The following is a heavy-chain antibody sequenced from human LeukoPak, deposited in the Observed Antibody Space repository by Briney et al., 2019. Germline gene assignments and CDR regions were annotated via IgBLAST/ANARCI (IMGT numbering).Heavy chain of an antibody. J-gene: IGHJ3*02. CDR3: ARHGGGNRKRDAFDI. CDR1: GGSISSSSYY. Sequence: SETLSLTCTVSGGSISSSSYYWSWIRQPPGKGLEWIGYIYYSGSTNYNPSLKSRVTISVDTSKNQFYLKLSSVTAADTAVYYCARHGGGNRKRDAFDIWGQGTMVTVSS. CDR2: IYYSGST. D-gene: IGHD4-23*01. V-gene: IGHV4-61*01.